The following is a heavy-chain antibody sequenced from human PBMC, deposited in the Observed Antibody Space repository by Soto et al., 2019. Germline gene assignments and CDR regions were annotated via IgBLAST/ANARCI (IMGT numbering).Heavy chain of an antibody. D-gene: IGHD5-12*01. CDR2: IGAYNGNT. J-gene: IGHJ4*02. Sequence: GASVKVSCKASGYTFTNYGFNWVRQAPGQGLEWMGWIGAYNGNTNYAQKFQGRVTMTTDTSTSTGYMELRSLRSDDTAVYYCARGYGDYVLGLDYWGQGTLVTVSS. V-gene: IGHV1-18*01. CDR3: ARGYGDYVLGLDY. CDR1: GYTFTNYG.